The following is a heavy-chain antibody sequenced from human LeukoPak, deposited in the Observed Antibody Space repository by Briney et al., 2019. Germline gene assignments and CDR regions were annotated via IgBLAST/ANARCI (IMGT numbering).Heavy chain of an antibody. J-gene: IGHJ3*02. V-gene: IGHV4-39*07. D-gene: IGHD5-18*01. Sequence: SETLSLTCTVSGGSISSYYWGWIRQPPGKGLEWIGSIYYSGSTYYNPSLKSRVTISVDTSKNQFSLKLSSVTAADTAVYYCARERTGYSYGDAFDIWGQGTMVTVSS. CDR1: GGSISSYY. CDR2: IYYSGST. CDR3: ARERTGYSYGDAFDI.